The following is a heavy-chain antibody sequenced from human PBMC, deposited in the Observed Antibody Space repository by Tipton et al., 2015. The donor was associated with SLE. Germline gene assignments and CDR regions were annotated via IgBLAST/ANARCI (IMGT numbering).Heavy chain of an antibody. CDR3: AGSTDQNWFDP. CDR2: IYYGGGT. Sequence: TLSLTCTVSGDSISNGDDYWSWIRQPPGKGLEWIGNIYYGGGTYYNPSLESRVTISLDTSKNQFSLKLNSVTAADTAVYYCAGSTDQNWFDPWGQGTLVTVSS. J-gene: IGHJ5*02. V-gene: IGHV4-31*03. D-gene: IGHD2-2*01. CDR1: GDSISNGDDY.